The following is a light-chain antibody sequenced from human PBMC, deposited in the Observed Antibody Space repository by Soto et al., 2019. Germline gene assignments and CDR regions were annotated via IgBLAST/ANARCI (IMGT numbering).Light chain of an antibody. CDR2: AAS. J-gene: IGKJ1*01. CDR3: LQSYNFPRT. Sequence: AIQMTQSPSSLSASVGDRVTISCRASQGIRSDLAWYQQKPGKAPKLLIFAASTLQSGVPSRFSGRGSATDFTLTISSLQPGDFATYYCLQSYNFPRTFGQGTKVEIK. V-gene: IGKV1-6*01. CDR1: QGIRSD.